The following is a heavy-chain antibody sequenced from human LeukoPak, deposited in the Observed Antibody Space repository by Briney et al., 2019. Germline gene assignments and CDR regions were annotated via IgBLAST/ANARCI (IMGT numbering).Heavy chain of an antibody. Sequence: SETXSLTCTVSGGSIISYYWSWIRQPPGKGLEWIGYIYYSGSTNYNPSLTSRVTISLDKSKNQCSLTLRTVTAADTAGYYCGGVSHDILTGYELPDYWGQGTLVTVTS. D-gene: IGHD3-9*01. CDR2: IYYSGST. CDR1: GGSIISYY. J-gene: IGHJ4*02. V-gene: IGHV4-59*01. CDR3: GGVSHDILTGYELPDY.